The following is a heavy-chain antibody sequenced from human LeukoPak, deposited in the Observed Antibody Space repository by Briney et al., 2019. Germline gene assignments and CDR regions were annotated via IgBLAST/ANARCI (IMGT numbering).Heavy chain of an antibody. D-gene: IGHD2-2*01. V-gene: IGHV1-69*05. CDR1: GYTLTELS. J-gene: IGHJ4*02. CDR2: IIPIFGTA. CDR3: ASRNCSSTSCPDY. Sequence: GASVKVSCKVSGYTLTELSMHWVRQAPGQGLEWMGGIIPIFGTANYAQKFQGRVTITTDESTSTAYMELSSLRSEDTAVYYCASRNCSSTSCPDYWGQGTLVTVSS.